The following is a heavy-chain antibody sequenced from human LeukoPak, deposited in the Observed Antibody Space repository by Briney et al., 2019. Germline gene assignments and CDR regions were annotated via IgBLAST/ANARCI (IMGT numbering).Heavy chain of an antibody. CDR2: INHSGST. CDR1: GGSFSGYY. D-gene: IGHD3-3*01. Sequence: SETLSLTCAVYGGSFSGYYWSWIRQPPGKGLEWIGEINHSGSTNYNPSLKSRVTISVDTSKNQFSLKLSSVTAADTAVYYCARDGGGENTIFGVVTPNYYYYGMDVWGQGTTVTVSS. CDR3: ARDGGGENTIFGVVTPNYYYYGMDV. J-gene: IGHJ6*02. V-gene: IGHV4-34*01.